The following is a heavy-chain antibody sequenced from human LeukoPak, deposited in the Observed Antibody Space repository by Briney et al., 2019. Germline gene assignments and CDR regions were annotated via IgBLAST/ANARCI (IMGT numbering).Heavy chain of an antibody. J-gene: IGHJ4*02. V-gene: IGHV4-34*01. D-gene: IGHD2/OR15-2a*01. CDR1: GGSFSGYY. Sequence: SETLSLTCAVYGGSFSGYYWSWIRQPPGKGLEWIGEINHSGSTNYNPSLKSRATISVDTSKNQFSLKLSSVTAADTAVYYCARFFYPDAFDYWGQGTLVTVSS. CDR2: INHSGST. CDR3: ARFFYPDAFDY.